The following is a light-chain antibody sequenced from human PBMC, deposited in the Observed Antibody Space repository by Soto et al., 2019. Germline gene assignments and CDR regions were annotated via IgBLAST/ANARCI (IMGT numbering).Light chain of an antibody. J-gene: IGKJ1*01. Sequence: DVVMTQSPLSMTVTPGEPASISCRSNQSLLHRNVYNYLAWYLQKRGQSPPLLIYLGSNRSSGVPDRFSGRGSGTDFTLKISRVEVEDVGLNYCMQFLQTPQTFGQGTKVDIK. V-gene: IGKV2-28*01. CDR1: QSLLHRNVYNY. CDR3: MQFLQTPQT. CDR2: LGS.